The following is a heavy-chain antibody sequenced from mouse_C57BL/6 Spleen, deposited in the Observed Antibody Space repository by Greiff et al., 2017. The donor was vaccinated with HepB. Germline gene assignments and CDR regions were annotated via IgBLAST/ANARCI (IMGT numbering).Heavy chain of an antibody. CDR2: IYPGDGDT. J-gene: IGHJ4*01. CDR1: GYAFSSSW. CDR3: ARCCLDGSYAMDY. D-gene: IGHD2-3*01. V-gene: IGHV1-82*01. Sequence: QVQLQQSGPELVKPGASVKISCKASGYAFSSSWMNWVKQRPGRGLEWIGRIYPGDGDTNYNGKFKGKATLTADKSSSTAYMQLSSLTSEDSAVYFCARCCLDGSYAMDYWGQGTSVTVSS.